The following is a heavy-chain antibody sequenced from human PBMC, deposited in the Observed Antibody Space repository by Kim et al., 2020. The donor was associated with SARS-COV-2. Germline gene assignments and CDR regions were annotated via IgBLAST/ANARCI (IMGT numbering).Heavy chain of an antibody. Sequence: GGSLRLSCAASGFTFSDYWMHWVRQTPGKGLVCVSRISIDGSVTTYADSVKGRFTISRDNAKNMLFLQMKSLRDEDTAVYYCAREVVTGNGGLKYWGQRTLVTVSS. D-gene: IGHD2-21*02. CDR1: GFTFSDYW. J-gene: IGHJ4*02. V-gene: IGHV3-74*01. CDR2: ISIDGSVT. CDR3: AREVVTGNGGLKY.